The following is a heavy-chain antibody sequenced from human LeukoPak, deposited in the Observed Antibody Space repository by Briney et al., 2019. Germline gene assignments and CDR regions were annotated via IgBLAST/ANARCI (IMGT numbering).Heavy chain of an antibody. CDR1: GFTFSTFA. D-gene: IGHD3-10*01. Sequence: GGSLRLSCAASGFTFSTFAMIWVRQPPGKGLEWVSSISSSSSYIYYADSVKGRFTISRDNAKNSLYLQMNSLRAEDTAVYYCAKGGAGWFGEPTFDYWGQGTLVTVSS. V-gene: IGHV3-21*01. CDR2: ISSSSSYI. J-gene: IGHJ4*02. CDR3: AKGGAGWFGEPTFDY.